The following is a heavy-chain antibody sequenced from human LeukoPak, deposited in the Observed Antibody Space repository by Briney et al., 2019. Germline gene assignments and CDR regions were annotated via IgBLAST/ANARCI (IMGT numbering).Heavy chain of an antibody. CDR1: GFTFSSYE. J-gene: IGHJ4*02. Sequence: GGSLRLSCAASGFTFSSYEMNWVRQAPGKGLEWVSYISSSGSTIYYADSVKGRFTISRDNAKNALYLHMDSLKAEGTAVYYCARERIRCRGDCNDDWGQGTLVTVSS. CDR3: ARERIRCRGDCNDD. D-gene: IGHD2-21*02. V-gene: IGHV3-48*03. CDR2: ISSSGSTI.